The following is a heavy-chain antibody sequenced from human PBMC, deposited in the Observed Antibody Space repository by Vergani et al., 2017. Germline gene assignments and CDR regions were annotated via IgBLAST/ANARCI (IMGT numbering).Heavy chain of an antibody. D-gene: IGHD1-14*01. Sequence: QVQLQESGPGLVKPSETLSLTCTVSGGSISSYYWSWIRQPPGKGLEWIGYIYYSGSTNYNPSLKSRVTISVDTSKNQFSLKLSSVTAADTAVYYCAREVSPYWYFDLWGRGTLVTVSS. V-gene: IGHV4-59*01. J-gene: IGHJ2*01. CDR1: GGSISSYY. CDR3: AREVSPYWYFDL. CDR2: IYYSGST.